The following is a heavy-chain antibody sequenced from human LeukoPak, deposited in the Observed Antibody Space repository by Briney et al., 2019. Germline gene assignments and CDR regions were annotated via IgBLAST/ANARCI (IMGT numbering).Heavy chain of an antibody. J-gene: IGHJ4*02. CDR1: GFTFSSSG. D-gene: IGHD2-15*01. CDR3: AKDYTGSSDN. Sequence: GGSLRHSCAASGFTFSSSGMTWVRQAPGKGLEWVSTITGSVVNTYYADSVKGRFTISRDNSKSMLYLQMNSLRAEDTALYYCAKDYTGSSDNWGQGTLVTVSS. V-gene: IGHV3-23*01. CDR2: ITGSVVNT.